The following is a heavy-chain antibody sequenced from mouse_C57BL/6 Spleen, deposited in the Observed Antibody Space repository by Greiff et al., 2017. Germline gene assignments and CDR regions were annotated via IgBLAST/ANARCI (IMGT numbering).Heavy chain of an antibody. CDR1: GYAFSSSW. J-gene: IGHJ4*01. Sequence: VQRVESGPELVKPGASVKISCKASGYAFSSSWMNWVKQRPGKGLEWIGRIYPGDGDTNYNGKFKGKATLTADKSSSTAYMQLSSLTSEDSAVYFCARTRVSAGYYAMDYGGQGTSVTVSS. CDR2: IYPGDGDT. CDR3: ARTRVSAGYYAMDY. V-gene: IGHV1-82*01.